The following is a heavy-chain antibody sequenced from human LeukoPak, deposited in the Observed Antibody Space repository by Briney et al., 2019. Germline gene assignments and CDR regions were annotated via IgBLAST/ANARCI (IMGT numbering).Heavy chain of an antibody. CDR3: AREVLLWFGERAGWFDP. V-gene: IGHV1-2*02. CDR1: GYSFISYA. D-gene: IGHD3-10*01. CDR2: INPNSGGT. J-gene: IGHJ5*02. Sequence: ASVKVSCKASGYSFISYAISWVRQAPGQGLEWMGWINPNSGGTNYAQKFQGRVTMTRDTSISTAYMELSRLRSDDTAVYYCAREVLLWFGERAGWFDPWGQGTLVTVSS.